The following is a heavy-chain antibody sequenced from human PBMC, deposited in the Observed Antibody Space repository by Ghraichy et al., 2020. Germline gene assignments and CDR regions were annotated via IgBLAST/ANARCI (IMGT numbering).Heavy chain of an antibody. J-gene: IGHJ3*02. Sequence: SETLSLTCTVSPGSISSSRYYWGWIRHPPGKGLEWIGSIYYSGSTYYNPSLKSRVTISVDTSKNQFSLKLSSVTAADTAVYYCARGGRFLEWLFSAFDIWGQGTMVTVSS. CDR2: IYYSGST. V-gene: IGHV4-39*07. CDR3: ARGGRFLEWLFSAFDI. CDR1: PGSISSSRYY. D-gene: IGHD3-3*01.